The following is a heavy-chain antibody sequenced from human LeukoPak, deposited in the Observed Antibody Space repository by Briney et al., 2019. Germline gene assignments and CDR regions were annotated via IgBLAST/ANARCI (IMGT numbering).Heavy chain of an antibody. D-gene: IGHD3-3*01. CDR2: INPNSGGT. J-gene: IGHJ3*02. CDR1: GYTFTGYY. Sequence: GASVKVSCKASGYTFTGYYMHWVRQAPGQGLEWMGWINPNSGGTNYAQKFQGRVTMTRDTSISTAYMELSRLRSDDTAVYYCVRDPPFWSGYGAFDIWGQGTMVTVSS. V-gene: IGHV1-2*02. CDR3: VRDPPFWSGYGAFDI.